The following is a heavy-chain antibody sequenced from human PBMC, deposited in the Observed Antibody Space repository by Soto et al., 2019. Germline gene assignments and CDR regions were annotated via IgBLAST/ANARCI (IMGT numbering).Heavy chain of an antibody. CDR3: ARDIQYYYGSGSRFDY. D-gene: IGHD3-10*01. CDR1: GYTFTSYG. J-gene: IGHJ4*02. CDR2: ISGYNGNT. Sequence: QVQLVQSGAEVKKPGASVKVSCKASGYTFTSYGISWVRLAPGQGLEWMGWISGYNGNTNYAQKLQGRVPMTTDTSTSTAYMELRSLRSDDTAMYYCARDIQYYYGSGSRFDYWGQGTLVTVSS. V-gene: IGHV1-18*01.